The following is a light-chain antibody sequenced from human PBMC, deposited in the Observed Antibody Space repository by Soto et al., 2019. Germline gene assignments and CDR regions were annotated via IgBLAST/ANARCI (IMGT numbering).Light chain of an antibody. J-gene: IGKJ5*01. V-gene: IGKV1-8*01. CDR3: LQYYSYSPIT. CDR1: QGISSY. Sequence: AIRMTQSPSSFSASTGDRVTITCRASQGISSYLAWYQQKPGKAPKLLIYAASTLQSGVPSRFSGSGSGTDLTLTIFCLLCEVVATFCCLQYYSYSPITVGQGTRLGMK. CDR2: AAS.